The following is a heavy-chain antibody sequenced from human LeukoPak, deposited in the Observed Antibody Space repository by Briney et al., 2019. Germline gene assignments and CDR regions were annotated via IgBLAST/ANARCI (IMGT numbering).Heavy chain of an antibody. V-gene: IGHV3-53*01. CDR3: ARADYYDSSGSLDY. CDR2: IYSGGST. Sequence: GGSLRLSCAASGFTVSSYYMSWVRQAPGKGLEWLSIIYSGGSTYYADSVKGRFTISRDDSKNTLYLQMNSLRPEDTAVYYCARADYYDSSGSLDYWGQGTLVTVSS. CDR1: GFTVSSYY. J-gene: IGHJ4*02. D-gene: IGHD3-22*01.